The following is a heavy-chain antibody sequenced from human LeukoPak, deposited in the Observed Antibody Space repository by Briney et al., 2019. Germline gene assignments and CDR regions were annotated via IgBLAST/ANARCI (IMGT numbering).Heavy chain of an antibody. Sequence: GSSVKVSCKASGGTFSSYAISWVRQAPGQGLEWMGGIIPIFGTANYAQKFQGRVTITADESTSTAYMELSSLRSEDTAVYYCARDFSGSGKHSSSWAYYFDYWGQGTLVTVSS. D-gene: IGHD6-13*01. J-gene: IGHJ4*02. CDR1: GGTFSSYA. V-gene: IGHV1-69*01. CDR2: IIPIFGTA. CDR3: ARDFSGSGKHSSSWAYYFDY.